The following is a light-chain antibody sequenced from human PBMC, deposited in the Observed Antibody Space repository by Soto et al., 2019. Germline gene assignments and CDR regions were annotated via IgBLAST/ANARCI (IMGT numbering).Light chain of an antibody. CDR3: QQYSSFPRT. CDR2: GAS. Sequence: VLTQSPGTLSLSPGERATLSCRASQSVSSTYLAWYQQKPGQAPRLLIYGASSRATGIPDRFGGSGSGTDFTLTISRLEPDDFAVYYCQQYSSFPRTFGQGTKVDIK. V-gene: IGKV3-20*01. J-gene: IGKJ1*01. CDR1: QSVSSTY.